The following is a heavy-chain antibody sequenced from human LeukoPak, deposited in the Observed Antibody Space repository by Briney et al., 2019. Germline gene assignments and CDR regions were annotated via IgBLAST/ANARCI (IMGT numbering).Heavy chain of an antibody. V-gene: IGHV1-69*06. J-gene: IGHJ4*02. D-gene: IGHD2-15*01. CDR2: IIPIFGTA. CDR1: GGTFSSYA. CDR3: ARGGVRGYCSGGSCYCEFDY. Sequence: SVKVSFNASGGTFSSYAISWVRQAPGQGLEWMGVIIPIFGTANYAQKFQVRVTITADKSTSTAYMEMSSLRSEDTAVDYCARGGVRGYCSGGSCYCEFDYWGQGTLVTVSS.